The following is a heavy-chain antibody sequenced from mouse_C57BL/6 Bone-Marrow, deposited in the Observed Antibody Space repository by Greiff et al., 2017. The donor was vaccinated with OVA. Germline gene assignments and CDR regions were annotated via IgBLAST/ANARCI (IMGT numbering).Heavy chain of an antibody. D-gene: IGHD1-2*01. V-gene: IGHV5-6*01. Sequence: EVKVVESGGDLVKPGGSLKLSCAASGFTFSSYGMSWVRQTPDKRLEWVATISSGGSYTYYPDSVKGRFTISRDNAKNTLYLQISSLKSEDTAMYYCARHGYAWFAYWGQGTLVTVSA. J-gene: IGHJ3*01. CDR3: ARHGYAWFAY. CDR2: ISSGGSYT. CDR1: GFTFSSYG.